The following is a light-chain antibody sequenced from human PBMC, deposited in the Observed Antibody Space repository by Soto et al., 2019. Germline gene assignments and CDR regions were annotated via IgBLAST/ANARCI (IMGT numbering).Light chain of an antibody. J-gene: IGLJ2*01. CDR1: SSDVGGYNY. CDR2: DVC. Sequence: QSVLTQPASVSGSPGQSITISCTGTSSDVGGYNYVSWYQQHPGKAPKLMIYDVCNRPSGVSNRFSGSKSGNTASLTISGLQAEDEADYYSSSYTSSSTLVVFGGGTQVTVL. CDR3: SSYTSSSTLVV. V-gene: IGLV2-14*01.